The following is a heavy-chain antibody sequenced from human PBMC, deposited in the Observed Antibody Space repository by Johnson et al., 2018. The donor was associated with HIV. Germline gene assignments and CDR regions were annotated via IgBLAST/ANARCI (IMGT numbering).Heavy chain of an antibody. CDR1: GFTFSSYG. D-gene: IGHD3-16*02. J-gene: IGHJ3*02. CDR3: ARVWHSKYYDYVWGSYRYDAFDI. Sequence: QMLLVESGGGVVQPGRSLRLSCAASGFTFSSYGMHWVRQAPGKGLEWVAVISYDGSNKYYADSVKGRFTISRDNSKNTLYLQMNSLRAEDTAVYYCARVWHSKYYDYVWGSYRYDAFDIWGQGTMVTVSS. V-gene: IGHV3-30*03. CDR2: ISYDGSNK.